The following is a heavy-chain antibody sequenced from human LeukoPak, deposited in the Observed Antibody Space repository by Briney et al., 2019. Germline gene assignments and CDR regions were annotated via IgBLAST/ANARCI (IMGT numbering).Heavy chain of an antibody. Sequence: SENLSLTCALYGGSFSGYYWSWIRQPPGKGLEWIGEIVHSGNTKYNPSLKSRVTILVDTSKNQFSLNLTSVTAADTAVYYCARFGSSTWYKGAFDIWGQGTMITVAS. V-gene: IGHV4-34*12. CDR2: IVHSGNT. CDR1: GGSFSGYY. D-gene: IGHD6-13*01. CDR3: ARFGSSTWYKGAFDI. J-gene: IGHJ3*02.